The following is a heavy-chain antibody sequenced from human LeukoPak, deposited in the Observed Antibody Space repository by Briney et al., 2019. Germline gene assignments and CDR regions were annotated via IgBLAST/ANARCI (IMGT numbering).Heavy chain of an antibody. CDR2: INWNGGST. CDR1: GFTFDDYG. Sequence: PGGSLRLSCAASGFTFDDYGMSWVRQARGKGLEWVSGINWNGGSTGYADSVKGRFTISRDNAKNSLYLQMNSLRAEDTALYYCARGDDILTGSYPYDYWGQGTLVTVSS. J-gene: IGHJ4*02. D-gene: IGHD3-9*01. V-gene: IGHV3-20*04. CDR3: ARGDDILTGSYPYDY.